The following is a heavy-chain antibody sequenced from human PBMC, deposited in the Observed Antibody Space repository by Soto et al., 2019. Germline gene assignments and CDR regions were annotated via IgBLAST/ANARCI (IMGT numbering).Heavy chain of an antibody. V-gene: IGHV4-31*03. CDR1: GGSISSGGYY. CDR3: AKYLGDYYDSSGYDLDDY. CDR2: IYYSGST. Sequence: PSETLSLTCTVSGGSISSGGYYWSWIRQHPGKGLEWIGYIYYSGSTYYNPSLKSRVTISVDTSKNQFSLKLSSVTAADTAVYYCAKYLGDYYDSSGYDLDDYWGQGTLVTVSS. D-gene: IGHD3-22*01. J-gene: IGHJ4*02.